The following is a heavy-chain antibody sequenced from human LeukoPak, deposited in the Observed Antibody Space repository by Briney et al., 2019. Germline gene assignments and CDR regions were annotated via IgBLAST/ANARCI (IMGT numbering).Heavy chain of an antibody. Sequence: SETLSLTCTVSGGSISSYYWSWIRQPAGKGLEWIGRIYTSGSTNYNPSLKSRVTMSVDTSKNQFSLKLRSVTAADTAVYYCARRAGYYGSAVAFDIWGQGTMVTVSS. CDR2: IYTSGST. V-gene: IGHV4-4*07. J-gene: IGHJ3*02. D-gene: IGHD3-10*01. CDR3: ARRAGYYGSAVAFDI. CDR1: GGSISSYY.